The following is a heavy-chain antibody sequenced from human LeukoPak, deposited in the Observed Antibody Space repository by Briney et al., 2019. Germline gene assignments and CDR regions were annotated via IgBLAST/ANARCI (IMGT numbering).Heavy chain of an antibody. CDR3: ARVPRLSGYEFDY. CDR1: GGSISSYY. CDR2: IYYSGST. V-gene: IGHV4-59*01. D-gene: IGHD5-12*01. Sequence: SGTLSLTCGVSGGSISSYYWSWIRQPPGKGLEWIGYIYYSGSTNYNPSLKSRVTISVDTSKNQFSLKLSSVTAADTAVYYCARVPRLSGYEFDYWGQGTLVTVSS. J-gene: IGHJ4*02.